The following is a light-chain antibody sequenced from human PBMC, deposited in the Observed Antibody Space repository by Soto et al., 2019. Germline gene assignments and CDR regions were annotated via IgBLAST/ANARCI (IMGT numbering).Light chain of an antibody. CDR3: QQYNNWPLST. V-gene: IGKV3-15*01. CDR2: GAS. J-gene: IGKJ2*01. CDR1: QSVSSN. Sequence: EIVMTQSPATLSVSPGERATLSCRASQSVSSNLAWYQQKPCQAPRLLIYGASTRATCIPARFSGSGSGTEFTLTVSSLQSEDFAVYYCQQYNNWPLSTFGQGTKLDIK.